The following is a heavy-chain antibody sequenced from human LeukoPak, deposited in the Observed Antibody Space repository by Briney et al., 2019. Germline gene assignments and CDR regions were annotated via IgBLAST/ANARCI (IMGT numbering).Heavy chain of an antibody. Sequence: GGSLRLSCAASGFTFSNSAMSWVRQAPGKGLEWVSTLSGSGITTYYADSVKGRFTISRDNSRNTLYLQMNSLRAEDTAVYYCAKGIYSSGWSYFDYWGHGTLVTVSP. CDR3: AKGIYSSGWSYFDY. J-gene: IGHJ4*01. CDR2: LSGSGITT. V-gene: IGHV3-23*01. D-gene: IGHD6-19*01. CDR1: GFTFSNSA.